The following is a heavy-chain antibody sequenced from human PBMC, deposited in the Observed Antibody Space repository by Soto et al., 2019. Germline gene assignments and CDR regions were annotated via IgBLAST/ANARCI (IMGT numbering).Heavy chain of an antibody. CDR2: ISAYNGNT. J-gene: IGHJ4*02. CDR1: GYTFTSYG. CDR3: AIGVITIFGVVIRFDY. V-gene: IGHV1-18*01. D-gene: IGHD3-3*01. Sequence: QVQLVQSGAEVKKPGASVKVSCKASGYTFTSYGISWVRQAPGQGLEWMGWISAYNGNTNYAQKLQGRVTMPTDPSTSTAYMELRSLRSDDTAVYYCAIGVITIFGVVIRFDYWGQGTLVTVSS.